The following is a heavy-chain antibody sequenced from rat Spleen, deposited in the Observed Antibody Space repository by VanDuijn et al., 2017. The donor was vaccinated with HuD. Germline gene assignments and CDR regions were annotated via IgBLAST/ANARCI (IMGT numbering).Heavy chain of an antibody. CDR2: ITNTGGST. J-gene: IGHJ2*01. CDR3: AVSGYGY. D-gene: IGHD4-3*01. Sequence: EVQLVESGGGLVQPGRSMKLSCAASGFTFSDYYMAWVRQAPKKGLEWVASITNTGGSTYYPDSVKGRFTISRDNAKSTLYLQMNSLRSEDTATYYCAVSGYGYWGQGVMVTVSS. CDR1: GFTFSDYY. V-gene: IGHV5-22*01.